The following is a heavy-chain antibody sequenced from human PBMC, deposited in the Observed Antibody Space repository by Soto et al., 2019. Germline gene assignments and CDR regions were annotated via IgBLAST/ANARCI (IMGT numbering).Heavy chain of an antibody. CDR3: AKREIAAAGSRFFDY. CDR1: GFTFSSYS. Sequence: HPGGSLRLSCAASGFTFSSYSMNWVRQAPGKGLEWVSYIGSSSSTYYADSVKGRFTISRDNSKNTLFVQMNSLRAEDTAVYYCAKREIAAAGSRFFDYWSQGSLVTVSS. CDR2: IGSSSST. D-gene: IGHD6-13*01. V-gene: IGHV3-48*01. J-gene: IGHJ4*02.